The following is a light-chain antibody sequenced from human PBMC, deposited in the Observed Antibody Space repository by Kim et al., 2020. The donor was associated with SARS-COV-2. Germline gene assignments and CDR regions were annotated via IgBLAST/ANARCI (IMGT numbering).Light chain of an antibody. V-gene: IGLV2-14*03. CDR1: SSDVGGYNY. CDR3: SSYTSSSTWV. CDR2: DVS. Sequence: QSALTQPASVSGSPGQSITISCTGTSSDVGGYNYVSCYQQHPGKAPKLMIYDVSNRPSGVSNRFSGSKSGNTASLTISGLQAEDEADYYCSSYTSSSTWVFGGGTQLTVL. J-gene: IGLJ3*02.